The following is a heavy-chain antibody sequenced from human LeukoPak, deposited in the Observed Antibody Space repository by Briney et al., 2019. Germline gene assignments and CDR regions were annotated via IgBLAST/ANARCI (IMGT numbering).Heavy chain of an antibody. D-gene: IGHD4-23*01. CDR1: GGTFSSHA. CDR2: IIPIFGTA. J-gene: IGHJ6*03. CDR3: ARVVHYGGKKPPRYYYYYMDV. V-gene: IGHV1-69*13. Sequence: GASVKVSCKASGGTFSSHAISWVRQAPGQGLEWMGGIIPIFGTANYAQKFQGRVTITADESTSTAYMELSSLRSEDTAVYYCARVVHYGGKKPPRYYYYYMDVWGKGTTVTVSS.